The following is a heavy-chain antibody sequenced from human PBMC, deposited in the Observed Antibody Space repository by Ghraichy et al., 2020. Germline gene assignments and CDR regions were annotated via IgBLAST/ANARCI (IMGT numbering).Heavy chain of an antibody. D-gene: IGHD5-12*01. V-gene: IGHV3-30*18. Sequence: GESLNISCAASGFTFSSYGMHWVRQAPGKGLEWVAVISYDGSNKYYADSVKGRFTISRDNSKNTLYLQMNSLRAEDTAVYYCAKSRKSGYDHYYYYYGMDVWGQGTTVTVSS. J-gene: IGHJ6*02. CDR3: AKSRKSGYDHYYYYYGMDV. CDR2: ISYDGSNK. CDR1: GFTFSSYG.